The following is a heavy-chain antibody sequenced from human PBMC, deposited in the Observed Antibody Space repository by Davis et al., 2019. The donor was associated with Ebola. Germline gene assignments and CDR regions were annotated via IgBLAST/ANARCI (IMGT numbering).Heavy chain of an antibody. Sequence: SVKVSCKASGGTFSSYTITWVRQAPGQGLEWVGWVIPVFGTTNYAQKFQGRVTLTADESMSTASVELTNLRSDDTAGYYCARVVIISRAFDSWGQGTLVTVSS. J-gene: IGHJ4*02. CDR1: GGTFSSYT. V-gene: IGHV1-69*13. D-gene: IGHD3-10*01. CDR2: VIPVFGTT. CDR3: ARVVIISRAFDS.